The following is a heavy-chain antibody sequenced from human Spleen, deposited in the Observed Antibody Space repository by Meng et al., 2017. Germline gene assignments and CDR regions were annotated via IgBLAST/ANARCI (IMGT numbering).Heavy chain of an antibody. CDR3: ARLRSRRGGNANYYAFDL. J-gene: IGHJ3*01. V-gene: IGHV3-53*04. Sequence: GGSLRLSCAASGFRFENYDMTWVRQAPGKGLEWVSFIYPGGSTYYADSVRGRFTISRHNSKNTVFLQMNTLRTEDTAVYYCARLRSRRGGNANYYAFDLWGQGTMVTVSS. CDR2: IYPGGST. D-gene: IGHD4-23*01. CDR1: GFRFENYD.